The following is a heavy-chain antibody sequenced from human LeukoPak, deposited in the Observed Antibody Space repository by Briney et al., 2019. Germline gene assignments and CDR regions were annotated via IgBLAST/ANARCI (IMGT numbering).Heavy chain of an antibody. CDR1: VFTFSSYI. D-gene: IGHD5-24*01. Sequence: PGGSLRLSSAASVFTFSSYIINCVPEAPGKGLEWVSYISSSSSYIYFADSVKGRFTISRDHAKNSLYLQMNSLRAEDKAVYYCGRGPMAGPLDPWGQGTLVTVSS. J-gene: IGHJ5*02. CDR2: ISSSSSYI. CDR3: GRGPMAGPLDP. V-gene: IGHV3-21*01.